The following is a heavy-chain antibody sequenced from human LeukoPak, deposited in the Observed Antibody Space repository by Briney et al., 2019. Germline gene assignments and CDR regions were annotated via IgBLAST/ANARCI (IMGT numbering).Heavy chain of an antibody. Sequence: PGGSLRLSCAASGFTFDDYAMHWVRQAPGKGLEWVSGISWNSGSIGYADSVKGRFTISRDNAKNSLYLQMNSLRAEDTALYYCAKAYCSSTSCYLDYRGQGTLVTVSS. CDR2: ISWNSGSI. D-gene: IGHD2-2*01. CDR1: GFTFDDYA. J-gene: IGHJ4*02. V-gene: IGHV3-9*01. CDR3: AKAYCSSTSCYLDY.